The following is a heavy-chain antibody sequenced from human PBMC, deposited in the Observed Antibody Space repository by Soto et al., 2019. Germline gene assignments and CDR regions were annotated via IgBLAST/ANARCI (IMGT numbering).Heavy chain of an antibody. CDR1: GFTFSSYA. CDR2: ISGSGGST. D-gene: IGHD3-16*02. V-gene: IGHV3-23*01. Sequence: EVQLLESGGGLVQPGGSLRLSCAASGFTFSSYAMSWVRQAPGKGLEWVSAISGSGGSTYYADSVKGRFTSSRDNSKNTLYLQMTSLRAEDTAVYYCASQSYYDYIWGSYRFDYWGQGTLVIVSS. CDR3: ASQSYYDYIWGSYRFDY. J-gene: IGHJ4*02.